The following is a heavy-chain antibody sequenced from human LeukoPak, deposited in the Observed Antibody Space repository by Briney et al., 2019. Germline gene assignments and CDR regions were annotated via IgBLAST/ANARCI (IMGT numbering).Heavy chain of an antibody. CDR2: IKQDRSEK. V-gene: IGHV3-7*01. CDR3: ARAIATVLRYFDP. D-gene: IGHD3-9*01. CDR1: GFTFSSYW. J-gene: IGHJ5*02. Sequence: GGSLRLSCAASGFTFSSYWMSWVRQAPGKGLEWVANIKQDRSEKYYVDSVKGRFTISRDNAKNSLYLQMNSLRAEDTAVYYCARAIATVLRYFDPWGQGTLVTVSS.